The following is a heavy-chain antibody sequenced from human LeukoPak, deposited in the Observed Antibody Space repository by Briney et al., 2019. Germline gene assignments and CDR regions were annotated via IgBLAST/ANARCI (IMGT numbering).Heavy chain of an antibody. CDR3: AKGGIAVAVQPIDY. V-gene: IGHV3-30*18. D-gene: IGHD6-19*01. J-gene: IGHJ4*02. CDR1: GFTFSSYG. Sequence: GGSLRLSSAASGFTFSSYGMHWVRQAPGKGLEWVAVISYDGSNKYYADSVKGRFTISRDNSKNTLYLQMNSLRAEDTAVYYCAKGGIAVAVQPIDYWGQGTLVTVSS. CDR2: ISYDGSNK.